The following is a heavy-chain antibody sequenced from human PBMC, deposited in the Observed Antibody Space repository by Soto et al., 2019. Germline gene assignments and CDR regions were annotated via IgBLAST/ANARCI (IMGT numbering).Heavy chain of an antibody. J-gene: IGHJ4*02. CDR3: ARGSDDSDVPRWDY. Sequence: QVQLMQSGAEVRKPGASVRLSCETSGYNFNQYYIHWVRQAPGKGLEWMGIINLRGGTTEYAHKFRGRVTVTGDTSTRTAYMELRSLRSDDTAIYFCARGSDDSDVPRWDYWGQGTLVTVSS. CDR2: INLRGGTT. CDR1: GYNFNQYY. V-gene: IGHV1-46*02. D-gene: IGHD4-17*01.